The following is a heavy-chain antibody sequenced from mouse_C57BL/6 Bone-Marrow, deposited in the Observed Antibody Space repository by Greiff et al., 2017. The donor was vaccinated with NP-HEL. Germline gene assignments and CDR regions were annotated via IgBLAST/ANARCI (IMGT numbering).Heavy chain of an antibody. CDR3: ASGDSSGLPGFAY. V-gene: IGHV3-1*01. J-gene: IGHJ3*01. D-gene: IGHD3-2*01. CDR1: GYSITSGYD. CDR2: ISYSGST. Sequence: EVKLVESGPGMVKPSQSLSLTCTVTGYSITSGYDWHWIRHFPGNKLEWMGYISYSGSTNYNPSLKSRISITHDTSKNHFFLKLNSVTTEDTATYYWASGDSSGLPGFAYWGQGTLVTVSA.